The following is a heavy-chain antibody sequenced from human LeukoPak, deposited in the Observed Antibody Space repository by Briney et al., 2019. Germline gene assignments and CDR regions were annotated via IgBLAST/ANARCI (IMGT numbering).Heavy chain of an antibody. Sequence: TGGSLRLSCAASGFTFSSYGMHWVRQAPGKGLEWVAVIWYDGSNKYYADSVKGRFTISRDNSKNTLYLQMNSLRAEDTAVYYCARERVVSIGYGDYGPYGMDVWGQGTTVTVSS. V-gene: IGHV3-33*01. D-gene: IGHD4-17*01. CDR1: GFTFSSYG. CDR3: ARERVVSIGYGDYGPYGMDV. J-gene: IGHJ6*02. CDR2: IWYDGSNK.